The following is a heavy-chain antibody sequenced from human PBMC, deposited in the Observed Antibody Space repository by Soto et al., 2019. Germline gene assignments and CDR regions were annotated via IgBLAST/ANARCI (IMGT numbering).Heavy chain of an antibody. CDR2: IIPILGIA. CDR1: GGTFSSYT. V-gene: IGHV1-69*08. J-gene: IGHJ5*02. CDR3: AGEGGGGFSYVWFDP. D-gene: IGHD5-18*01. Sequence: QVQVVQSGAEVKKPGSSVKVSCKASGGTFSSYTISWVRQAPGQGLEWMGRIIPILGIANYAQKFQGRVTIPADQSTSTAYMELSSLIFEDTAVYYCAGEGGGGFSYVWFDPRGQGTQVTVSS.